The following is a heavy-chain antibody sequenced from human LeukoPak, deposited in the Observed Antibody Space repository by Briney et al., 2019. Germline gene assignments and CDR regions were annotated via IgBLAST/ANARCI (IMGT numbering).Heavy chain of an antibody. D-gene: IGHD2-2*01. V-gene: IGHV3-21*01. CDR3: ARAPTSVNDSPIHFDY. J-gene: IGHJ4*02. CDR1: GFTFSSYS. CDR2: ISSSSSYI. Sequence: GGSLRLSCAASGFTFSSYSMNWVRQAPGKGLEWVSSISSSSSYIYYADSVKGRFTISRDNAKNSLYLQMNSLRAEDTAVYYCARAPTSVNDSPIHFDYWGQGTLVTVSS.